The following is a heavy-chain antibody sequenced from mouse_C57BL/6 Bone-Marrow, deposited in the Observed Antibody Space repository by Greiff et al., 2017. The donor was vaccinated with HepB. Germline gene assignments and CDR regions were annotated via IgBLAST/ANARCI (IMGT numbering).Heavy chain of an antibody. CDR3: ATSHYYGSSYLWFAY. J-gene: IGHJ3*01. D-gene: IGHD1-1*01. V-gene: IGHV1-47*01. CDR1: GYTFTTYP. CDR2: FHPYNDDT. Sequence: LQESGAELVKPGASVKMSCKASGYTFTTYPIEWMKQNHGKSLEWIGNFHPYNDDTKYNEKFKGKATLTVEKSSSTVYLELSRLTSDDSAVYYCATSHYYGSSYLWFAYWGQGTLVTVSA.